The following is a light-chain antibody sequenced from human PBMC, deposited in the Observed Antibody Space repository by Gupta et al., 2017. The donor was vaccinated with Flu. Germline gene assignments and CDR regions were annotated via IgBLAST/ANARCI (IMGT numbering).Light chain of an antibody. J-gene: IGKJ1*01. CDR2: EVS. Sequence: DIVMTQTPLSLSVTPGQPASITCRSSQSLLHSKGITYLLWYLKKPGQRPQRLMYEVSKRSSGVPDWRSSSESGADLTMKISRVEAEDVWMYYCMQSLNTRTFGQGTKVE. CDR1: QSLLHSKGITY. V-gene: IGKV2D-29*01. CDR3: MQSLNTRT.